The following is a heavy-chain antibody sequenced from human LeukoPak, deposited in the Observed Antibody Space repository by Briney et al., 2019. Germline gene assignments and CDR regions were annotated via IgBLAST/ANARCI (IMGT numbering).Heavy chain of an antibody. CDR3: ARLNWYFDL. CDR1: GGSISSSSYY. V-gene: IGHV4-39*01. Sequence: PSETLSLTCTVSGGSISSSSYYWGWIRQPPGKGLEWIGSIYYSGSTSYNPSLKSRVTISVDTSKNQFSLKLSSVTAADTAVYYCARLNWYFDLWGRGTLVTVSS. CDR2: IYYSGST. J-gene: IGHJ2*01.